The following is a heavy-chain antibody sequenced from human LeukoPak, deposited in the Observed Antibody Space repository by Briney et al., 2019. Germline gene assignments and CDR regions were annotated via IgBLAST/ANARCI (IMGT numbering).Heavy chain of an antibody. J-gene: IGHJ4*02. CDR1: GFTFSSYA. V-gene: IGHV3-23*01. D-gene: IGHD3-16*02. Sequence: PGGSLRLSCAASGFTFSSYAMSWVRQAPGKGLEWVSAISGSGGSTNYADSVKGRFTISRDNSTTTLYLQMNSLRAEDTAVYYCAKDLCYLAPWDYWGQGTLVTVSS. CDR2: ISGSGGST. CDR3: AKDLCYLAPWDY.